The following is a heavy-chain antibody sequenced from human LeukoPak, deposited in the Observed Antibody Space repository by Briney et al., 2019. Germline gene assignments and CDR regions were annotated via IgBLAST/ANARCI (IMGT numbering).Heavy chain of an antibody. CDR3: AKDSYYDSSGYNDY. J-gene: IGHJ4*02. CDR2: ISWNSGSI. Sequence: PGGSLRLSCAASGFTFDDYAMHWVRQAPGKGLEWVSGISWNSGSIGYADSVKGRFTISRDNAKNSLYLQMNSLRAEDTALYYCAKDSYYDSSGYNDYWGQGTLVTVSS. V-gene: IGHV3-9*01. CDR1: GFTFDDYA. D-gene: IGHD3-22*01.